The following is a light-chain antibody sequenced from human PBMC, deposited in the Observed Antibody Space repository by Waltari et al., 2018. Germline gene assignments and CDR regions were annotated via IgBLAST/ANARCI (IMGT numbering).Light chain of an antibody. V-gene: IGKV4-1*01. J-gene: IGKJ3*01. CDR2: WAS. Sequence: DIVMTQSPDSLAVSLGERATINCKSSQSVLYSSNNKNYLAWYQQKPGQPPKLLIYWASTREAGVPDRFSGSESGTDFTLTISSLQAEDVAVYYCHQYYNTPFTFGPGTKVDIK. CDR1: QSVLYSSNNKNY. CDR3: HQYYNTPFT.